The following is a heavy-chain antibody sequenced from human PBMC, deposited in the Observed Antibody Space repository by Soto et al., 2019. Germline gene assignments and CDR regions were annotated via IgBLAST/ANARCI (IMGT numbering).Heavy chain of an antibody. D-gene: IGHD4-17*01. Sequence: SETLSLTCDISGDSVSSKNAAWTWIRQSPSRGLGWLGRTYYRSKWHSGYAVSVRSRSSISPDTSKNRFSLQLNSVTPDDTAVYYCARSGPGAYIDHWGRGTLVTVSS. CDR2: TYYRSKWHS. CDR3: ARSGPGAYIDH. J-gene: IGHJ4*02. CDR1: GDSVSSKNAA. V-gene: IGHV6-1*01.